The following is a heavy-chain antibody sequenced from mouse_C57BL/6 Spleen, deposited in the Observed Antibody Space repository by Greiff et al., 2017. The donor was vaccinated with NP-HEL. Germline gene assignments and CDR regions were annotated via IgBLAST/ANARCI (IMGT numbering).Heavy chain of an antibody. Sequence: QVQLKESGAELVKPGASVKLSCKASGYTFTEYTIHWVKQRSGQGLEWIGWFYPGSGSIKYNEKFKDKATLTADKSSSTVYMELSRLTSEDSAVYFCARHEVYGSSYVYFDYWGQGTTLTVSS. V-gene: IGHV1-62-2*01. J-gene: IGHJ2*01. CDR1: GYTFTEYT. CDR3: ARHEVYGSSYVYFDY. D-gene: IGHD1-1*01. CDR2: FYPGSGSI.